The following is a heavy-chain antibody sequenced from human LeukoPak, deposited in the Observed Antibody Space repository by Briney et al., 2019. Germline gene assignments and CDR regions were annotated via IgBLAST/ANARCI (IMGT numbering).Heavy chain of an antibody. J-gene: IGHJ5*02. V-gene: IGHV3-9*03. D-gene: IGHD2/OR15-2a*01. CDR2: ITWNSDSV. CDR1: GFTFGDYS. Sequence: GGSLRLSCAASGFTFGDYSMHWVRQAPGKGLEWVSGITWNSDSVGYADSVKGRFTISRDNAKNPLYLQMNSLRTEDMALYSCVKGPNSYEGNWFDPWGQGTLVTVSS. CDR3: VKGPNSYEGNWFDP.